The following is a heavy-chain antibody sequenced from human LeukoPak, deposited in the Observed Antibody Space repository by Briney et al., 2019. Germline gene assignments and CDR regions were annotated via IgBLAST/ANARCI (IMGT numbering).Heavy chain of an antibody. J-gene: IGHJ5*02. CDR3: ARGYYYGPGSYYTWFDP. V-gene: IGHV4-4*02. CDR2: IYHSGST. D-gene: IGHD3-10*01. Sequence: SETLSLTCAVSGGSISSSNWWSWVRQPPGKGLEWIGEIYHSGSTNYNPSLKSRVTISVDKSKNQFSLKLSSVTAADTAVYYCARGYYYGPGSYYTWFDPWGQGTLVTVSS. CDR1: GGSISSSNW.